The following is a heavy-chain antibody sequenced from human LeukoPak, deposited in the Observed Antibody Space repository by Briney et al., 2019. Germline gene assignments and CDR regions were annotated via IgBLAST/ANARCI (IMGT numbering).Heavy chain of an antibody. J-gene: IGHJ6*02. D-gene: IGHD4-17*01. CDR2: IGTAGDT. CDR3: ARASIFYGDLTYYYYGMDV. CDR1: GFTFSSYD. V-gene: IGHV3-13*01. Sequence: GGSLRLSCAASGFTFSSYDMHWVRQAAGKGLEWVSAIGTAGDTYYPGSVKGRFTISRENAKNSLYLQMNSLRAGDTAVYYCARASIFYGDLTYYYYGMDVWGQGTTVTVSS.